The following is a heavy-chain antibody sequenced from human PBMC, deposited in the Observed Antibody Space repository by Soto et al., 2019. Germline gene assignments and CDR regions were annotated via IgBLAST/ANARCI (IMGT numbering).Heavy chain of an antibody. CDR1: GYRFTSYW. J-gene: IGHJ6*02. Sequence: GESLKISCKGSGYRFTSYWIGWVRQMPGEGLEWMGIIYPGDSETRYSPSFQGQVTISADKSISTAYLQWSSLKASDTAMYYCARTSMQSRGYSYGHGGMDVWGQGTTVTVSS. V-gene: IGHV5-51*01. CDR2: IYPGDSET. D-gene: IGHD5-18*01. CDR3: ARTSMQSRGYSYGHGGMDV.